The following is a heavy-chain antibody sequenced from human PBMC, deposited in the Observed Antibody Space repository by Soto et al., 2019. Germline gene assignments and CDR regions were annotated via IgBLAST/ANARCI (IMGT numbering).Heavy chain of an antibody. CDR3: ARDTYLELDPYAFDI. Sequence: GGSLRLSCAASGCTFSSYSMNWVRQAPGKGLEWVSSISSSSSYIYYADSVKGRFTISRDNAKNSLYLQMNSLRAEDTAVYYCARDTYLELDPYAFDIWGQGTMVTVSS. CDR2: ISSSSSYI. CDR1: GCTFSSYS. J-gene: IGHJ3*02. V-gene: IGHV3-21*01. D-gene: IGHD6-6*01.